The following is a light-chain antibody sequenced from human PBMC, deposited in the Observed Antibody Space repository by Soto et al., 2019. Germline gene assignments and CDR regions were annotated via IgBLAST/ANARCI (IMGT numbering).Light chain of an antibody. J-gene: IGKJ4*01. V-gene: IGKV3-11*01. CDR3: QQRSNWPLT. CDR2: DPS. Sequence: EIVLTQSPATLSLSPGERATLSCRASQTVSSFLAWYQQKPGQDPRLLIYDPSNRATGIPARFSGSGSGTDFTLTISILEPEDFAVYYCQQRSNWPLTFGGGTKVEIK. CDR1: QTVSSF.